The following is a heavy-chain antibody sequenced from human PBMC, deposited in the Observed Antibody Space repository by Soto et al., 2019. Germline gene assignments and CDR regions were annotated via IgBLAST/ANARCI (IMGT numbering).Heavy chain of an antibody. Sequence: SQTLSLTCAISGDSVSSNSAAWNWVRQSPSRGLEWLGRTYYRSKWYYDYAVPFRGRITINPDTPKNHFYLKLSSVTAADTAVYYCARASTTVTTLDYWGQGTLVTVSS. CDR3: ARASTTVTTLDY. V-gene: IGHV6-1*01. J-gene: IGHJ4*02. CDR1: GDSVSSNSAA. CDR2: TYYRSKWYY. D-gene: IGHD4-17*01.